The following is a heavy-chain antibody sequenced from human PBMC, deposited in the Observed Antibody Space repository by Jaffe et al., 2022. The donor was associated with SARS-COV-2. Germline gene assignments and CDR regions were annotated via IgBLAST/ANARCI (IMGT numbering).Heavy chain of an antibody. CDR1: GFTFGDYA. D-gene: IGHD3-10*01. Sequence: EVQLVESGGGLVKPGRSLRLSCTASGFTFGDYAMSWFRQAPGKGLEWVGFIRSKAYGGTTEYAASVKGRFTISRDDSKSIAYLQMNSLKTEDTAVYYCTRSYGSGSSYYYGMDVWGQGTTVTVSS. CDR3: TRSYGSGSSYYYGMDV. CDR2: IRSKAYGGTT. J-gene: IGHJ6*02. V-gene: IGHV3-49*05.